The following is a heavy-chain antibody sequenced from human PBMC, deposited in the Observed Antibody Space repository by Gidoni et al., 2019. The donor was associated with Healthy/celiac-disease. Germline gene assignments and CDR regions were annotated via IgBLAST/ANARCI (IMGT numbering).Heavy chain of an antibody. CDR2: IRSKAYGGTT. CDR1: GFTFGDYA. CDR3: TRALGYCTNGVCEGWYYFDY. V-gene: IGHV3-49*05. Sequence: EVQLVESGGGLVKPGRSLRLSCTASGFTFGDYAMSWFRQAPGKGLEWVGFIRSKAYGGTTEYAASVKGRFTISRDDSKSIAYLQMNSLKTEDTAVYYCTRALGYCTNGVCEGWYYFDYWGQGTLVTVSS. J-gene: IGHJ4*02. D-gene: IGHD2-8*01.